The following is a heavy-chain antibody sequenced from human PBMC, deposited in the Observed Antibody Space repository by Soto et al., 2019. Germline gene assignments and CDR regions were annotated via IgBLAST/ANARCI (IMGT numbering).Heavy chain of an antibody. CDR1: GFTFSSYA. Sequence: EVQLLESVGGLVQPGGSLRLSCAASGFTFSSYAMSWVRQAPGKGLEWVSAISGSGGSTYYADSVKGRFTISRDNSKNTLYLQMKSLRAEDTAVYYCAKDREGYCSGGSCYPYGYFDRWGRGTLVTLSS. D-gene: IGHD2-15*01. J-gene: IGHJ2*01. CDR2: ISGSGGST. V-gene: IGHV3-23*01. CDR3: AKDREGYCSGGSCYPYGYFDR.